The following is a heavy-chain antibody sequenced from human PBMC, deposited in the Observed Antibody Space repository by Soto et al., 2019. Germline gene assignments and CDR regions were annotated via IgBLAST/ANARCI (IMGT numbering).Heavy chain of an antibody. CDR2: IFYSGST. D-gene: IGHD3-22*01. J-gene: IGHJ4*02. CDR3: ARGGYYDSSGYYGY. Sequence: PSETLSLTCTVSGDSISSYYWSWIRQPPGKGLEWIGYIFYSGSTNYNPSLKSRVTISLDTSKNQFSLKLSSVTAADTAVYYCARGGYYDSSGYYGYWGQGTLVTVSS. V-gene: IGHV4-59*12. CDR1: GDSISSYY.